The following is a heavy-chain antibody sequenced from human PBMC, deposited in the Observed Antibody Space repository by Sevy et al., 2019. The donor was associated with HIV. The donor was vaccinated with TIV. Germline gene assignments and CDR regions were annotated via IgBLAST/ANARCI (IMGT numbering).Heavy chain of an antibody. Sequence: GGSLRLSCAASGFMFSDYHMSWIRQAPGKGLEWISYMSNSGNTIYYAESVKGRLSISRDNAEKSLYLQMNSLRAEDTAVYYCARAWFGEADGMDVWGQGTTVTVSS. J-gene: IGHJ6*02. CDR2: MSNSGNTI. CDR3: ARAWFGEADGMDV. V-gene: IGHV3-11*01. D-gene: IGHD3-10*01. CDR1: GFMFSDYH.